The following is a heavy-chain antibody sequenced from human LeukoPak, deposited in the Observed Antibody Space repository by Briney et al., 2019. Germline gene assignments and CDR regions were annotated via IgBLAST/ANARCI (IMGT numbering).Heavy chain of an antibody. J-gene: IGHJ4*02. CDR1: GYTLTRWN. CDR3: AREGELLLDY. V-gene: IGHV1-2*02. CDR2: INPNSGGT. D-gene: IGHD1-7*01. Sequence: ASVKVSCKASGYTLTRWNFSWVRQAPGQGLEWMGWINPNSGGTNYAQKLQGRVTMTRDTSISTAYMELSRLRSDDTAVYYCAREGELLLDYWGQGTLVTVSS.